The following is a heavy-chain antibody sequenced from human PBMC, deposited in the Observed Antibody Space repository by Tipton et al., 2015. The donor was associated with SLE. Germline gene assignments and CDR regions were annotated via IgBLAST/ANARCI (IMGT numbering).Heavy chain of an antibody. D-gene: IGHD7-27*01. CDR3: ARGPNWGLDDGFDI. Sequence: WVRQHPGKGLEWVASIYYDGRTEYNPSLKSRLTISVDTSKNLFFLRLTSMTAADTAVYFCARGPNWGLDDGFDIWGQGTVVSVSS. V-gene: IGHV4-31*02. J-gene: IGHJ3*02. CDR2: IYYDGRT.